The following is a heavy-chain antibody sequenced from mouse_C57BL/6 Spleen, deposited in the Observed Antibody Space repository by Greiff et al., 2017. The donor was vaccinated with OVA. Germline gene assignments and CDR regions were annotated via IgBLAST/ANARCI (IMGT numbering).Heavy chain of an antibody. J-gene: IGHJ4*01. D-gene: IGHD2-3*01. Sequence: QVQLQQPGAELVMPGASVKLSCKASGYTFTSYWMHWVKQRPGQGLEWIGELDPSDSYPNYNQKFKGKSTLTVDKSSSTAYMQLRSLTSEDSAVDYCARGGGIYDGYAVGAMDDWGQGTSVTVSS. CDR3: ARGGGIYDGYAVGAMDD. V-gene: IGHV1-69*01. CDR2: LDPSDSYP. CDR1: GYTFTSYW.